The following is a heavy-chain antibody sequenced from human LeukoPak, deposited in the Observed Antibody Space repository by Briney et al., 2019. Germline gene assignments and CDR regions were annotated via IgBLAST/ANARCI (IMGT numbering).Heavy chain of an antibody. CDR3: ARGGYYDFWSGYFDVHDAFDI. CDR2: ISYDGSNK. Sequence: PGGSLRLSCAASGFTFNTYTMNWVRQAPGKGLEWVAVISYDGSNKYYADSVKGRFTISRDNSKNTLYLQMNSLRAEDTVVYYCARGGYYDFWSGYFDVHDAFDIWGQGTMVTVSS. D-gene: IGHD3-3*01. J-gene: IGHJ3*02. V-gene: IGHV3-30-3*01. CDR1: GFTFNTYT.